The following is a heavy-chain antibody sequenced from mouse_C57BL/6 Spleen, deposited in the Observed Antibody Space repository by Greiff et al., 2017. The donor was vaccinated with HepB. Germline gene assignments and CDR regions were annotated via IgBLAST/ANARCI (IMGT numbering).Heavy chain of an antibody. V-gene: IGHV1-18*01. D-gene: IGHD3-3*01. Sequence: EVQRVESGPELVKPGASVKIPCKASGYTFTDYNMDWVKQSHGKSLEWIGDINPNNGGTIYNQKFKGKATLTVDKSSSTAYMELRSLTSEDTAVYYCARGGRFYAMDYWGQGTSVTVSS. J-gene: IGHJ4*01. CDR2: INPNNGGT. CDR3: ARGGRFYAMDY. CDR1: GYTFTDYN.